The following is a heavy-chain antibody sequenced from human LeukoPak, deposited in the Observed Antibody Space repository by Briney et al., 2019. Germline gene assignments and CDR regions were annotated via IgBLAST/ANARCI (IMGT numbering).Heavy chain of an antibody. J-gene: IGHJ3*02. V-gene: IGHV6-1*01. CDR2: TYYRSKWYN. CDR1: GDSVSSNSAA. CDR3: ARGYCSGGSCYLGAFDT. Sequence: SQTLSLTCAISGDSVSSNSAAWNWSRQSPSRGLEWLRRTYYRSKWYNDYAVSVKSRITINPDTSKNQFSLQLNSVTPEDTAVYYCARGYCSGGSCYLGAFDTWGQGTMVTVSS. D-gene: IGHD2-15*01.